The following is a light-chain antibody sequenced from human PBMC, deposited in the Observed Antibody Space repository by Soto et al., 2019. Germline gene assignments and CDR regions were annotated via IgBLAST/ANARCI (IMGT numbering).Light chain of an antibody. CDR1: QSVGSY. CDR2: GAS. CDR3: QQYGSSPTT. Sequence: ESESTQSPATLTLYPGERATLSCRASQSVGSYLAWYQQKPGQAPRLLIYGASSRATGIPDRFSGSGSGTDFTLTISRLEPEDFAVYYCQQYGSSPTTFGQGTKVDIK. J-gene: IGKJ1*01. V-gene: IGKV3-20*01.